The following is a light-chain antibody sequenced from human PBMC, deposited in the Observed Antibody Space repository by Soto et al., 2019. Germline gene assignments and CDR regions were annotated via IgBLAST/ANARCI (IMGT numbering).Light chain of an antibody. CDR3: QQRRTWPRR. CDR1: HSASSF. Sequence: ILLTPSPATLSLSPGERATLSCRASHSASSFLVWSQQKPGQDPRMLISEASNRATGIPARFSGSGSGTDFTLNISSLEPEDFAVYYCQQRRTWPRRFGEGPKVDIK. CDR2: EAS. J-gene: IGKJ1*01. V-gene: IGKV3-11*01.